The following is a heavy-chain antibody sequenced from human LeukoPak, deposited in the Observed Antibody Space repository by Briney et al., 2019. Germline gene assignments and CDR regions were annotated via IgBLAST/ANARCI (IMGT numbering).Heavy chain of an antibody. Sequence: SETLSLTCTVSDGSISIYYWSWIRQPPGKGLEWIGYVYSSGNTNYSPSLKGRAIISADTSKNQFSLKLTSVTAADTAVYYCVRDRELAYWGQGILVTVSS. CDR1: DGSISIYY. CDR3: VRDRELAY. CDR2: VYSSGNT. D-gene: IGHD3-10*01. V-gene: IGHV4-4*08. J-gene: IGHJ4*02.